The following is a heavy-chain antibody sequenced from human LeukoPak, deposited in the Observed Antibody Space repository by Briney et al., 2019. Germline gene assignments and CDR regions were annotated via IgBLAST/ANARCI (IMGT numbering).Heavy chain of an antibody. V-gene: IGHV4-59*01. Sequence: SETLSLTCTVSGGSISSYYWSWIRQPPGKGLEWIGYIYSSGGTNYNPSLKSRVTISLDTSKNQFSLRLSSVTAADTAVYYCARDFCSGGSCYSYFHYWGQGTLVTVSS. J-gene: IGHJ4*02. CDR2: IYSSGGT. CDR3: ARDFCSGGSCYSYFHY. CDR1: GGSISSYY. D-gene: IGHD2-15*01.